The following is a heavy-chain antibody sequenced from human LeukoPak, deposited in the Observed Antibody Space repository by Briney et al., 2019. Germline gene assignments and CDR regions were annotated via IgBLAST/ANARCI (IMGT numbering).Heavy chain of an antibody. D-gene: IGHD3-3*02. V-gene: IGHV1-46*01. Sequence: GASVKVSCKASGYTFTRYYMNWMLQAPGQGLEWMGIINPSGGSTNYAQKFQGRVTITRDTSTSTIYMEVSSLRSEDTAVYYCATSFRAVNWFDPSGQGTLVTVSS. CDR2: INPSGGST. CDR1: GYTFTRYY. J-gene: IGHJ5*02. CDR3: ATSFRAVNWFDP.